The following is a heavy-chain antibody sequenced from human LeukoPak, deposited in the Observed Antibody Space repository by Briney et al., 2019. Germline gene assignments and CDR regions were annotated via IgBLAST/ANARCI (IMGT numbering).Heavy chain of an antibody. CDR1: GFTVSSNY. Sequence: GGSLRLSCAASGFTVSSNYMSWVRQAPGKGLEWVSVIYSGGSTYYADSVKGRFTISRDNSKNTLYLQMNSLRAEDTAVYYCAREGYYGDHDYYFDYWGQGTLVTVSS. CDR3: AREGYYGDHDYYFDY. V-gene: IGHV3-66*01. CDR2: IYSGGST. D-gene: IGHD4-17*01. J-gene: IGHJ4*02.